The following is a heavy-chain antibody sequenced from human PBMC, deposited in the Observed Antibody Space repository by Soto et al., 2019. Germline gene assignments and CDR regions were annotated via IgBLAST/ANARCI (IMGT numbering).Heavy chain of an antibody. D-gene: IGHD3-10*02. CDR3: ARSPLSYDYVRQTWREVGDSFDV. CDR2: LIHGGST. Sequence: SETLSLTCAIYNSSLGSFHWTWIRQPPGKGLEWIGELIHGGSTNYNPSLKSRVTFSLDTSKSQFSLHVMSVTAADTAVYYCARSPLSYDYVRQTWREVGDSFDVWGRGTSVTVSS. J-gene: IGHJ3*01. V-gene: IGHV4-34*12. CDR1: NSSLGSFH.